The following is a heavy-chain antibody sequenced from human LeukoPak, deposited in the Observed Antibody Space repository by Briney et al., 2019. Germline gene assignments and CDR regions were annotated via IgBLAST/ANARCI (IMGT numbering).Heavy chain of an antibody. D-gene: IGHD3-10*01. V-gene: IGHV1-18*01. Sequence: AASVKVSCKASGYTFTSYGISWVRQAPGQGLEWVGWISAYNGNTNYAQKLQGRVTMTTDTSTSTAYMELRSLRSDDTAVYYCARDEPWFGELLHNWFGPWGQGTLVTVSS. CDR1: GYTFTSYG. CDR2: ISAYNGNT. J-gene: IGHJ5*02. CDR3: ARDEPWFGELLHNWFGP.